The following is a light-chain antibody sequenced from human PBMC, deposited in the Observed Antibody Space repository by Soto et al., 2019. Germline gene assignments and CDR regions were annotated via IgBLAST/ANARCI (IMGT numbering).Light chain of an antibody. Sequence: EIVLTQSPGTLSLSPGERATLSCRASQSVSSSYLAWYQQKPGQAPRLLIYGASSRATGIPDRFSGSGSGTDFTLTISRLEPEDFAVYYCQNYGSSSGFTFGPGTKVDIK. J-gene: IGKJ3*01. CDR2: GAS. CDR1: QSVSSSY. V-gene: IGKV3-20*01. CDR3: QNYGSSSGFT.